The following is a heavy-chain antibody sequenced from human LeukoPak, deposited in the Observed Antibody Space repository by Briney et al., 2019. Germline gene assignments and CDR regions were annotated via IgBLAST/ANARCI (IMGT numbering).Heavy chain of an antibody. CDR2: IRTGGDST. CDR3: AKPRPGGSTEPFDS. CDR1: GFTFSIYG. V-gene: IGHV3-23*01. Sequence: GGTLRLSCAASGFTFSIYGMSWVRQAPGKGLEWVSAIRTGGDSTYYADSVKGRFTISRDNSKNTLYLQMNSLRAEDTAVYYRAKPRPGGSTEPFDSWGQGTLVTVSS. J-gene: IGHJ4*02. D-gene: IGHD1-26*01.